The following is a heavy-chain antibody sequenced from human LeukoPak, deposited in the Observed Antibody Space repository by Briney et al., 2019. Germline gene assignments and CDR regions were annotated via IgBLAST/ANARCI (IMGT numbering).Heavy chain of an antibody. D-gene: IGHD3-22*01. V-gene: IGHV1-69*05. Sequence: AASVKVSCKASGGTFSSYAISWVRQAPGQGLEWMGRIIPIFGTANYAQKFQGRVTITTDESTSTAYMELSSLRSEDTAVYYCATWAYYYDSSGYFKHAFDIWGQGTMVTVSS. CDR2: IIPIFGTA. CDR3: ATWAYYYDSSGYFKHAFDI. CDR1: GGTFSSYA. J-gene: IGHJ3*02.